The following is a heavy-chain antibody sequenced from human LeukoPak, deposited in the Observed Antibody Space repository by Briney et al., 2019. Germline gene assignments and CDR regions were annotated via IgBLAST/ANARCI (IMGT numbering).Heavy chain of an antibody. V-gene: IGHV4-39*01. CDR3: ARRDYYGSGSYYLAFDI. Sequence: SETLSLTCTVSGGSISSTSYYWGWIRQPPGKGLEWIGNIYYSGSTYYNPSLKSRVTIPIDTSKNQFSLKLSSVTAADTAVYYCARRDYYGSGSYYLAFDIWGQGTMVTVSS. CDR1: GGSISSTSYY. J-gene: IGHJ3*02. D-gene: IGHD3-10*01. CDR2: IYYSGST.